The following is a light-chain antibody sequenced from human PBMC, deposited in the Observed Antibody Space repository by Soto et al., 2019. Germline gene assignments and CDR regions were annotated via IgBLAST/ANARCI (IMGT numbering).Light chain of an antibody. Sequence: EIVMTQSPATLSVSPGERATLSCRASQSVGSNLAWYQQKPGQSPRLLIYGASTRATGVPARFSGSGSGTEFTLAISSLQSEDFAVYYCQQYINLWTFGQGTKVDI. V-gene: IGKV3-15*01. J-gene: IGKJ1*01. CDR3: QQYINLWT. CDR1: QSVGSN. CDR2: GAS.